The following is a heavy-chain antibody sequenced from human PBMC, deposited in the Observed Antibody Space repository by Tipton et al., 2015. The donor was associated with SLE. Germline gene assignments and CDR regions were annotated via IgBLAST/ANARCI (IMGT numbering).Heavy chain of an antibody. V-gene: IGHV4-59*12. Sequence: TLSLTCTVSGGSISSYYWSWIRQPPGKGLEWIGYIYYSGSTNYNPSLKSRVTISVDTSKNQFSLKLSSVTAADTAVYYCARETGAEVYDPWGQGTLVTVSS. D-gene: IGHD7-27*01. CDR3: ARETGAEVYDP. J-gene: IGHJ5*02. CDR2: IYYSGST. CDR1: GGSISSYY.